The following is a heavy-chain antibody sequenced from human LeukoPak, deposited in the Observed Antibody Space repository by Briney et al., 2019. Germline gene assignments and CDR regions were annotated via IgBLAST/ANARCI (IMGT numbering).Heavy chain of an antibody. CDR1: GGSISSSSYY. CDR3: ARQEVLRYFDWLLSEADAFDI. V-gene: IGHV4-39*01. Sequence: PSETLSLTCTVSGGSISSSSYYWGWIRQPPGKGLEWIGSIYYSGSTYYNPSLKSRVTISVDTSKNQFSLKLSSVTAADTAVYYCARQEVLRYFDWLLSEADAFDIWGQGTMVTVSS. CDR2: IYYSGST. D-gene: IGHD3-9*01. J-gene: IGHJ3*02.